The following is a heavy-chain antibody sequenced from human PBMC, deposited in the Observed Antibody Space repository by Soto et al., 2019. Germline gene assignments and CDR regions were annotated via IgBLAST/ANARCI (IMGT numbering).Heavy chain of an antibody. D-gene: IGHD5-12*01. V-gene: IGHV1-69*08. CDR2: IIPILGIA. CDR1: GGTFSSYT. J-gene: IGHJ5*02. CDR3: AREGEYSGYDSWFDP. Sequence: QVQLVQSGAEVKKPGSSVKVSCKASGGTFSSYTISWVRQAPGQGLEWMGRIIPILGIANYAQKFQGRVTITADKSTSTAYIELSSLRSEDTAVYYCAREGEYSGYDSWFDPWGQGTLVTVSS.